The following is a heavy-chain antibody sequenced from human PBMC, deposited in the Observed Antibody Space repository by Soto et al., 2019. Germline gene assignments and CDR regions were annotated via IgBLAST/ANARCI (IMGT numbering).Heavy chain of an antibody. J-gene: IGHJ6*03. CDR3: ARYAYYDFWSGYPSYYYYMDV. CDR1: GFTFSSYW. D-gene: IGHD3-3*01. V-gene: IGHV3-7*01. CDR2: IKQDGSEK. Sequence: GGSLRLSCAASGFTFSSYWMSWVRQAPGKGLEWVANIKQDGSEKYYVDSVKGRFTISRDNAKNSLYLQMNSLRAEDTAVYYCARYAYYDFWSGYPSYYYYMDVWGKGTTVTVSS.